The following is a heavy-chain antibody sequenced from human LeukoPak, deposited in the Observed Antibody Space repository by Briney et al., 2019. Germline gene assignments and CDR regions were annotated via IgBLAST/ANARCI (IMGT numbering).Heavy chain of an antibody. Sequence: ASVKVSCKASGYTFTGYYMHWVRQAPGQGPEWMGWINPNSGGTNYAQKFQGRVTMTRDTSISTAYMELSRLRSDDTAVYYCARLLCSSTSCKYYFDYWGQGTLVTVSS. J-gene: IGHJ4*02. CDR1: GYTFTGYY. CDR3: ARLLCSSTSCKYYFDY. CDR2: INPNSGGT. V-gene: IGHV1-2*02. D-gene: IGHD2-2*01.